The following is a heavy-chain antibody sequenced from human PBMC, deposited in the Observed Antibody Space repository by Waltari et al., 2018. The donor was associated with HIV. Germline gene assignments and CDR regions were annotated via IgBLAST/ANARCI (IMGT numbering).Heavy chain of an antibody. D-gene: IGHD3-10*01. V-gene: IGHV4-39*07. CDR3: ARGSLRGLITMVRKNAFDI. Sequence: QLQLQESGPGLVKPSETLSLTCTVSGGSISSSSYYWGWIRQPPGKGLEWIGSIYYSGSTYYNPSLKSRVTISVDTSKNQFSLKLSSVTAADTAVYYCARGSLRGLITMVRKNAFDIWGQGTMVTVSS. CDR1: GGSISSSSYY. CDR2: IYYSGST. J-gene: IGHJ3*02.